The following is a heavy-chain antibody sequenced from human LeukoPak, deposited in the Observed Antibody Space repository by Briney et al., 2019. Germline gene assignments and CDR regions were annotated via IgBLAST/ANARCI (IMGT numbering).Heavy chain of an antibody. V-gene: IGHV3-7*01. J-gene: IGHJ3*02. CDR3: ASSHSGSYLDAFDI. CDR1: GFTFSSYW. CDR2: IKQDGSEK. D-gene: IGHD1-26*01. Sequence: GGSLRLSCAASGFTFSSYWMSWVRQAPGKGLEWVANIKQDGSEKYYVDSVKGRFTISRDNAKNSLYLQMNSLRAEDTAVYYCASSHSGSYLDAFDIWGQGTMVTVSS.